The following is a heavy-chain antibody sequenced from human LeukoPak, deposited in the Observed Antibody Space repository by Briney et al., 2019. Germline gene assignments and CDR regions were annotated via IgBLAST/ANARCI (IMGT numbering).Heavy chain of an antibody. D-gene: IGHD3-9*01. Sequence: SETLSLTCNVSGGSVSSSNHHWAWIRQSPGMGLEWVGTFFSTGRTSQNPDPSLKGRVTLSVDTSRNQFSLQLRSLTAADTAVYYCARLLRYLDYYYYYGMDVWGQGTTVTVSS. CDR3: ARLLRYLDYYYYYGMDV. J-gene: IGHJ6*02. CDR1: GGSVSSSNHH. V-gene: IGHV4-39*01. CDR2: FFSTGRT.